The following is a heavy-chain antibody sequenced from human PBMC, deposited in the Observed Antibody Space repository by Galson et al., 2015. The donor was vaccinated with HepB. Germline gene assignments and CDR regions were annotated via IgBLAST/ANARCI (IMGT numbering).Heavy chain of an antibody. CDR2: IYNSGST. CDR1: GGFISSYY. D-gene: IGHD1-26*01. V-gene: IGHV4-59*01. J-gene: IGHJ4*02. CDR3: ARVSWELGSRLWYFDY. Sequence: SETLSLTCAIPGGFISSYYWSWIRQPPGKGLEWIGYIYNSGSTTYNPSLKSRVTIAVDTSKNQFSLKLSSVTAADTAVYYCARVSWELGSRLWYFDYWGQGSLVTVSS.